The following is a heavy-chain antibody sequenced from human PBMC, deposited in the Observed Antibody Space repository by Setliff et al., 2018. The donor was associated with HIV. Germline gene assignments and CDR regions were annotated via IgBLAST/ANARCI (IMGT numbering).Heavy chain of an antibody. D-gene: IGHD2-15*01. J-gene: IGHJ6*02. CDR3: VRHCYCEGGSCYSLLAKFYYGLDV. V-gene: IGHV5-51*01. CDR1: GYSFNTYW. CDR2: VYPGDSET. Sequence: PGESLKISCQGSGYSFNTYWIGWVRQRPGKGLEWMGIVYPGDSETRYSPSFQGQVTISVDKSITTAYLQWSSLKASDTAIYYCVRHCYCEGGSCYSLLAKFYYGLDVWGLGTSVTVSS.